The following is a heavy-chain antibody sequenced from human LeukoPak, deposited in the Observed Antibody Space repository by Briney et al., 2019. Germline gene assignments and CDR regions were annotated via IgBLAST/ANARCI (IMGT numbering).Heavy chain of an antibody. D-gene: IGHD6-19*01. V-gene: IGHV1-2*02. Sequence: GASVKVSCKASGYTFTGYYMHWVRQAPGQGLEWMGWINPNSGGTNYAQKFQGRVTMTRDTSISTAYMELSRLRSDDTAVYYCARANYSSGWYYFDYWGQGTLVTVSS. J-gene: IGHJ4*02. CDR2: INPNSGGT. CDR3: ARANYSSGWYYFDY. CDR1: GYTFTGYY.